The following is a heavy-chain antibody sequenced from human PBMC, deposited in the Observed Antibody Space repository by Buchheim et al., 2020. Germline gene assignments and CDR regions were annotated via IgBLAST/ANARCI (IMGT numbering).Heavy chain of an antibody. CDR1: GFTFSSYA. Sequence: EVQLLESGGGLVQPGGSLRLSCAASGFTFSSYAMSWVRQAPGKGLEWVSAISGSGGSTYYEDSVKGRFTISRDNSKNTLYLQMNSLRAEDTAVYYCAKVRVAYCSSTSCYEAFDYWGQGTL. J-gene: IGHJ4*02. D-gene: IGHD2-2*01. V-gene: IGHV3-23*01. CDR2: ISGSGGST. CDR3: AKVRVAYCSSTSCYEAFDY.